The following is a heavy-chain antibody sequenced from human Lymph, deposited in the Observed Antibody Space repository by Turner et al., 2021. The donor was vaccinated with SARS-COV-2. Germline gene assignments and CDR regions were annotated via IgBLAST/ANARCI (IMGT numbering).Heavy chain of an antibody. CDR3: AREGVTVSGYYYGMDV. J-gene: IGHJ6*02. CDR1: GYHFTAYY. V-gene: IGHV1-2*02. Sequence: QVQLVQSGAAVKKPGASVKVSCKASGYHFTAYYMHCVRQAPGQGLEWMGWINPNSCGTNYAQKFQGRVTMTRDTSISTSYMELSRLTSDDTAVYYCAREGVTVSGYYYGMDVWCQGTTVTVSS. D-gene: IGHD4-17*01. CDR2: INPNSCGT.